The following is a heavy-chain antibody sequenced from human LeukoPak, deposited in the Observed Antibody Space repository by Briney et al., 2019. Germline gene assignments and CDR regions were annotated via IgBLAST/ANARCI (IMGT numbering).Heavy chain of an antibody. J-gene: IGHJ3*02. D-gene: IGHD1-1*01. Sequence: GGSLRLSCAASGFTFSSHNMNWVRQAPMKGLEWVSSIGTDGSYIYYADSVQGRFTISRDNAKNSLYLQMNSLTAEDTAVYYCARKMKTGDRVGTFDIWGQGTMVTVSS. CDR1: GFTFSSHN. CDR3: ARKMKTGDRVGTFDI. CDR2: IGTDGSYI. V-gene: IGHV3-21*01.